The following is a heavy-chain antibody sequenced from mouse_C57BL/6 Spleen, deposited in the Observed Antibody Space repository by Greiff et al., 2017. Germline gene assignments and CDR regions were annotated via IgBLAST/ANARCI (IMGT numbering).Heavy chain of an antibody. CDR2: IHPNSGST. V-gene: IGHV1-64*01. CDR1: GYTFTSYW. D-gene: IGHD2-2*01. Sequence: QVQLQQPGAELVKPGASVKLSCKASGYTFTSYWMHWVKQRPGQGLEWIGMIHPNSGSTNYNEKFKSKATLTVDKSSSTAYMQLSSLTSEDSAVYYCARMEDGYDEGYYAMDDWGQGTSVTVSS. CDR3: ARMEDGYDEGYYAMDD. J-gene: IGHJ4*01.